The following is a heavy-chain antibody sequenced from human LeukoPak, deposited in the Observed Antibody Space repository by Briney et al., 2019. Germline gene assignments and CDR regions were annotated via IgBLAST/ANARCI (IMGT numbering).Heavy chain of an antibody. V-gene: IGHV4-59*01. CDR2: IYYSAST. CDR3: ARVGGITTLNFDY. D-gene: IGHD1-1*01. Sequence: SETLSLTCTVSGGSISSYYWSWIRQPPGKGREGIGYIYYSASTNYNPSLKSRVTISVDTSKNQFSLKLSSVTAADTAVYYCARVGGITTLNFDYWGQGTLVTVSS. CDR1: GGSISSYY. J-gene: IGHJ4*02.